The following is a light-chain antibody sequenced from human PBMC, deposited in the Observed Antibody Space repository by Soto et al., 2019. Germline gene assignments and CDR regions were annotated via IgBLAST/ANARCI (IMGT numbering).Light chain of an antibody. V-gene: IGKV3-20*01. CDR3: QQYGTSEII. CDR1: QSVSNSY. Sequence: VLTQSPGTLSLSPGERATLPCRASQSVSNSYVAWYQQKSGQAPRLLIYDTSSRVTGIPDRFSGSGSGTDFTLTISRLEPEDFAVFYCQQYGTSEIIFGQGTRLEI. CDR2: DTS. J-gene: IGKJ5*01.